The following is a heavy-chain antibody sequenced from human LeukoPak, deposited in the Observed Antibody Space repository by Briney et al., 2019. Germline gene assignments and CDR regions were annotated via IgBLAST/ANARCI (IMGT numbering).Heavy chain of an antibody. CDR3: ASDSGRGYSPFDY. D-gene: IGHD3-22*01. CDR2: INHSGST. V-gene: IGHV4-34*01. CDR1: GGSFSGYY. Sequence: PSETLSLTCAVYGGSFSGYYWSWIRQPPGKGLEWIGEINHSGSTNYNPSLKSRVTISVDTSKNQFSLKLSSVTAADTAVYYCASDSGRGYSPFDYWGQGTLVTVSS. J-gene: IGHJ4*02.